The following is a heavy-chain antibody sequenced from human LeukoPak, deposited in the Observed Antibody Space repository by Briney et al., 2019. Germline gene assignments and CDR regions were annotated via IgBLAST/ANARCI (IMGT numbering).Heavy chain of an antibody. CDR1: GFTVSGNW. D-gene: IGHD3-22*01. V-gene: IGHV3-7*01. Sequence: PGGSLRLSCAASGFTVSGNWMSWVRQAPGKGLEWSANIKQDGSEKYYVDSVKGRFTISRDNVENSLDLQMNSLRVEDTAVYYCTRGPRGYDSSGAPWGQGTLVTVSS. CDR3: TRGPRGYDSSGAP. J-gene: IGHJ5*02. CDR2: IKQDGSEK.